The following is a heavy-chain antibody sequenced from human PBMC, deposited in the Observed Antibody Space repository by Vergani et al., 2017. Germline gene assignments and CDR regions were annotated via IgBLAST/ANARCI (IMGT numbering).Heavy chain of an antibody. CDR2: IYYSGST. Sequence: QLQLQESGPGLVKPSETLSLTCTVSGGSISSSSYYWGWIRQPPGKGLEWIGSIYYSGSTYYNPSLKSRVTISVDTSKNQFSLKLSSVTAADTAVYYCERRFVVEGWFDPWGQGTLVTVSS. CDR3: ERRFVVEGWFDP. V-gene: IGHV4-39*01. J-gene: IGHJ5*02. CDR1: GGSISSSSYY. D-gene: IGHD2-2*01.